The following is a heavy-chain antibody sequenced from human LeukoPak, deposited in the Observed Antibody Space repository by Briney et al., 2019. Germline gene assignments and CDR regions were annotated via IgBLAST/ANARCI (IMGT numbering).Heavy chain of an antibody. D-gene: IGHD2-2*01. V-gene: IGHV3-30*02. J-gene: IGHJ4*02. Sequence: PGGSLRLSCAASGFTFSSYGMHWVRQAPGKGLEWVSFIRYDGSNEYYADSVRGRFTISRDNAKNSLYLQMSSLRAEDTAVYYCARMECSSASCYAGHDLYYFDCWGQGTLVTVSS. CDR1: GFTFSSYG. CDR2: IRYDGSNE. CDR3: ARMECSSASCYAGHDLYYFDC.